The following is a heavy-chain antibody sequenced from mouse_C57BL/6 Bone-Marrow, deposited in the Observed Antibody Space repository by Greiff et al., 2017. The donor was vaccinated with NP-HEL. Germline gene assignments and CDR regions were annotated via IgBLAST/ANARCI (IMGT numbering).Heavy chain of an antibody. Sequence: EVKLVESGPGLAKPSQTLSLTCSVTGYSITSDYWNWIRKFPGNKLEYMGYISYSGSTYYNPSLKSRISITRDTSKNQYYLQLNSVTTEDTATYYCARYIDYYGSSYVYAMDYWGQGTSVTVSS. CDR1: GYSITSDY. CDR2: ISYSGST. D-gene: IGHD1-1*01. CDR3: ARYIDYYGSSYVYAMDY. V-gene: IGHV3-8*01. J-gene: IGHJ4*01.